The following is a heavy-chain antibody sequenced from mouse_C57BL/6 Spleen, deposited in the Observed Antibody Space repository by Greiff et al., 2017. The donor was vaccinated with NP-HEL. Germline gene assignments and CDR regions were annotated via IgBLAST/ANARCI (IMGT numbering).Heavy chain of an antibody. Sequence: QVQLQQSGPGLVAPSQCLSITCTVSGFSFTSYGVSWVRQPPGKGLEWLGVIWGDGSTNYYSALISRLCISKDNSKSQVFLKLNSLQTDDTATYYCAKTAYGYYFDYWGQGTTLTVSS. V-gene: IGHV2-3*01. D-gene: IGHD2-2*01. CDR2: IWGDGST. CDR3: AKTAYGYYFDY. J-gene: IGHJ2*01. CDR1: GFSFTSYG.